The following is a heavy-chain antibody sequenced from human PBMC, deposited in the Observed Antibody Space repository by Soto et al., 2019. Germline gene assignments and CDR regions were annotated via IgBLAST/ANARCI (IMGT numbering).Heavy chain of an antibody. CDR3: AREDDPVAGSY. Sequence: AASVKVSCKASGGTFSSYAISWVRQAPGQGLEWMGGIIPIFGTANYAQKFQGRVTITADESTSTAYMELSSLRSEDTAVYYCAREDDPVAGSYWGQGTLVTVSS. CDR2: IIPIFGTA. J-gene: IGHJ4*02. D-gene: IGHD6-19*01. CDR1: GGTFSSYA. V-gene: IGHV1-69*13.